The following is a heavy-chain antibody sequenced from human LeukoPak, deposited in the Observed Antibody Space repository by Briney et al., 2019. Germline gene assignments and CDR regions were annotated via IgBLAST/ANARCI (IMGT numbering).Heavy chain of an antibody. CDR1: GFTFDDYG. V-gene: IGHV3-20*04. Sequence: GGSLRLSCAASGFTFDDYGMSWVRQAPGKGLEWVSGINWNGGSTGCADSVKGRFTISRDNAKNSLYLQMNSLRAEDTAVYYCARAGFTFSDYFGSFFDYWGQGTLVTVSS. J-gene: IGHJ4*02. CDR3: ARAGFTFSDYFGSFFDY. CDR2: INWNGGST. D-gene: IGHD3-10*01.